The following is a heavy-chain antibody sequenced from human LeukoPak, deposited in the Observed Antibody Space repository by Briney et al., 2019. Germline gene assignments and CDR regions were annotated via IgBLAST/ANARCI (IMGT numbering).Heavy chain of an antibody. V-gene: IGHV4-59*01. D-gene: IGHD2-21*02. CDR2: IYYTGST. CDR1: GGSIGTNY. J-gene: IGHJ3*02. Sequence: TSETLSLTCTVSGGSIGTNYWNWIRQPPGKGLEWLGYIYYTGSTSYNPSLKSRVTMSVDTSKNLFSLKLTSVTAADTAVYYCASSRGVVTPYDIWGQGTMVTVSS. CDR3: ASSRGVVTPYDI.